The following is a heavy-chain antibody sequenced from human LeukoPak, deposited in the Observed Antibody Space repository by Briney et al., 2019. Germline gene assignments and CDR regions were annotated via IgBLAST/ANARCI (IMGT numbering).Heavy chain of an antibody. V-gene: IGHV1-46*01. CDR1: GYTFTSYY. CDR3: ARSTYSSGWSGAVDV. J-gene: IGHJ6*02. D-gene: IGHD6-19*01. CDR2: INPSGGST. Sequence: ASVKVSFKASGYTFTSYYMHWVRQAPGQGLEWMGIINPSGGSTSYAQKFQGRVIMTRDTSTNTVYLELSSLRSEDTAVYFCARSTYSSGWSGAVDVWGQGTTVTVSS.